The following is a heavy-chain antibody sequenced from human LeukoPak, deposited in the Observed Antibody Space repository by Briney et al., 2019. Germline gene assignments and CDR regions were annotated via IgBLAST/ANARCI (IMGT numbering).Heavy chain of an antibody. D-gene: IGHD3-10*01. CDR2: IYYSGST. CDR1: GGSISSSGYY. V-gene: IGHV4-39*07. Sequence: SETLSLTCTVSGGSISSSGYYWGWIRQPPGKGLEWIGSIYYSGSTYYNPSLKSRVTISIDTSKNQFSLKLSSVTAADTAVYYCAGYGSGSYYIAFDYWGQGTLVTVSS. CDR3: AGYGSGSYYIAFDY. J-gene: IGHJ4*02.